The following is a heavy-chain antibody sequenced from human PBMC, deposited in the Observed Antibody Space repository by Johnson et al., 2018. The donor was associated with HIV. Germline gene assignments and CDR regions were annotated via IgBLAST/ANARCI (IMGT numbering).Heavy chain of an antibody. CDR3: ARDLTNGGVGDAFDI. V-gene: IGHV3-30*19. Sequence: QVQLVESGGGLVQPGRSLRLSCAASGFTFSSYGMHWVRQAPGKGLDWVAVISYDGSNKYYADSVKGRFTISRDNSKNTLYLQMNSLRAEDTAVYYCARDLTNGGVGDAFDIWGQGTMVTVSS. J-gene: IGHJ3*02. CDR2: ISYDGSNK. CDR1: GFTFSSYG. D-gene: IGHD7-27*01.